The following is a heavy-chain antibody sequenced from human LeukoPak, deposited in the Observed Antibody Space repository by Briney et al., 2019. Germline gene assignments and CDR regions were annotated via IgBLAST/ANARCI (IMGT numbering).Heavy chain of an antibody. Sequence: PGGSLRLSCAASGFTFSSYGMHWVRQALGKGLEWVAVIWYDGSNKYYADSVKGRFTISRDNSKNTLYLQMNSLRAEDTAVYYCAREIQTAMVTNYYYGMDVWGQGTTVTVSS. J-gene: IGHJ6*02. CDR1: GFTFSSYG. V-gene: IGHV3-33*01. CDR3: AREIQTAMVTNYYYGMDV. D-gene: IGHD5-18*01. CDR2: IWYDGSNK.